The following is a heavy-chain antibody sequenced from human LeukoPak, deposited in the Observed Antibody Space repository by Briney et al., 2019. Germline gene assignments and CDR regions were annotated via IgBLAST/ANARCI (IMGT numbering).Heavy chain of an antibody. D-gene: IGHD3-10*01. J-gene: IGHJ4*02. CDR3: ALATAGYGSGFDY. CDR2: IYYSGST. CDR1: GGSISSYY. Sequence: PSETLSLTCTVSGGSISSYYWSWIRQPPGKGLEWIGYIYYSGSTNYNPSLKSRVTISVDTSKNQFSLKLSSVTAADTAVYYCALATAGYGSGFDYWGQGTLVTVSS. V-gene: IGHV4-59*08.